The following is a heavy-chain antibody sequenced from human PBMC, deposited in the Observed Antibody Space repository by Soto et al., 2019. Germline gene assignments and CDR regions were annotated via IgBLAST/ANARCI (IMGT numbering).Heavy chain of an antibody. J-gene: IGHJ4*02. Sequence: GGSRRLSCAASGFTFSSYAMSWVRQAPGKGLEGVSASSGSGGSTYYADSVKGRFTISRDNSKNTLYLQMNSLRAEDTAVYYCAKSPPRPRTMIVLVTHLGFDYWAQATLVTVSS. CDR3: AKSPPRPRTMIVLVTHLGFDY. CDR1: GFTFSSYA. V-gene: IGHV3-23*01. CDR2: SSGSGGST. D-gene: IGHD3-22*01.